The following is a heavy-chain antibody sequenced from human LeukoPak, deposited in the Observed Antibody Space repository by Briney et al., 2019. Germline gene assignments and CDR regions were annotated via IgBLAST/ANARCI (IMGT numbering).Heavy chain of an antibody. CDR1: VYTFTGYT. CDR3: ARRSTDLDY. D-gene: IGHD5/OR15-5a*01. Sequence: ASAKDSCMAPVYTFTGYTIYSGPHTPQQGVEWMAWINPSSGATLYAQKFRGRVTTTRDTSITTAYMELNSLTSDDTAIYYCARRSTDLDYWGQGTLVTVSS. CDR2: INPSSGAT. V-gene: IGHV1-2*02. J-gene: IGHJ4*02.